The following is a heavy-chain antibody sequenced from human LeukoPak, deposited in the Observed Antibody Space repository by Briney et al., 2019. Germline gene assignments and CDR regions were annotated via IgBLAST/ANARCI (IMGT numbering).Heavy chain of an antibody. Sequence: ASVKVSCKASGYTFTSYGVSWVRQAPGQGLEWMGWISAYNGNTNYAQKLQGRVTMTTDTSTSTAYMELRSLRSDDTAVYYCARVRYDYVWGSYRYSDYWGQGTLVTVSS. V-gene: IGHV1-18*01. J-gene: IGHJ4*02. D-gene: IGHD3-16*02. CDR2: ISAYNGNT. CDR1: GYTFTSYG. CDR3: ARVRYDYVWGSYRYSDY.